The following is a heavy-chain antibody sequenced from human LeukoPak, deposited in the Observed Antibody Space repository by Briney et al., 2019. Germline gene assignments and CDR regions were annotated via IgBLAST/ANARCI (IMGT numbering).Heavy chain of an antibody. CDR3: AKDAIPMNSVWDYFGK. CDR1: GLIFDLSA. V-gene: IGHV3-23*01. J-gene: IGHJ4*02. D-gene: IGHD1-7*01. CDR2: IGSTET. Sequence: PGGSLRLSCAASGLIFDLSAMSWVRQAPGKGLEWVSSIGSTETYYADSVRGRFTVSRDNSQNTLYLQMNSLRADDTAMYYCAKDAIPMNSVWDYFGKWGQGTQVTVSS.